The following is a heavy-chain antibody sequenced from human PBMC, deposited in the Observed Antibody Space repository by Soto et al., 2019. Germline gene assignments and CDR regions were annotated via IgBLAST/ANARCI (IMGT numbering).Heavy chain of an antibody. CDR2: IYYSGTT. D-gene: IGHD2-21*01. CDR3: ARLGAYYQSLDP. V-gene: IGHV4-28*01. CDR1: GYSISSSNW. Sequence: PSETLSLTCAVSGYSISSSNWWGWIRQPPGKGLEWIGYIYYSGTTYYNPSLKSRVTISLETSKSQLSLRLASVTAADTAVYYCARLGAYYQSLDPWGPGILVTVSS. J-gene: IGHJ5*02.